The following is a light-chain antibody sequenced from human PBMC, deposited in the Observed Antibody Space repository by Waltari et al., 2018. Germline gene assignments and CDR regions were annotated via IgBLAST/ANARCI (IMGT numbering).Light chain of an antibody. CDR2: EVS. CDR1: SSDVGGYNY. J-gene: IGLJ2*01. CDR3: SSYAGSRV. V-gene: IGLV2-8*01. Sequence: QSALTQPPSASGSPGQSVTISCTGTSSDVGGYNYVSWYQQHPGNAPKLMIYEVSKRPSGVPDRFSGSKSGNTASLTVSGLQAEDEADYYCSSYAGSRVFGGGTKLTVL.